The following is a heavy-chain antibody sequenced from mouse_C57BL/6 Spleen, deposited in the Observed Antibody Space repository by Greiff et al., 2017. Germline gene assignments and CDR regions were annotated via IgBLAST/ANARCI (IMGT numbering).Heavy chain of an antibody. V-gene: IGHV1-64*01. CDR3: ARGTYCGSSQAWFAY. J-gene: IGHJ3*01. D-gene: IGHD1-1*01. CDR1: GYTFTSYW. Sequence: QVQLQQPGAELVKPGASVKLSCKASGYTFTSYWMHWVKQRPGQGLEWIGMIHPNSGSTNYNEKFKSKATLTVDKSSSTAYMQLSSLTSEDSAVYYCARGTYCGSSQAWFAYWGQGTLVTVSA. CDR2: IHPNSGST.